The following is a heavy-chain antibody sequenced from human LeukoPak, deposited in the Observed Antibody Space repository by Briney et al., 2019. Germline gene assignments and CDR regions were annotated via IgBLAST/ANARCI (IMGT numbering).Heavy chain of an antibody. CDR3: ARGVVVLPGVYAFDI. CDR2: INDSGSH. CDR1: GGSFSGYY. J-gene: IGHJ3*02. Sequence: SETLSPTCAVDGGSFSGYYWSWISQPPGKWLEWLGEINDSGSHNSHPSLKSRVTISVDTTKNQFSLKLSSVTAADTAVYYCARGVVVLPGVYAFDIWGQGTMVTVSS. D-gene: IGHD2-15*01. V-gene: IGHV4-34*01.